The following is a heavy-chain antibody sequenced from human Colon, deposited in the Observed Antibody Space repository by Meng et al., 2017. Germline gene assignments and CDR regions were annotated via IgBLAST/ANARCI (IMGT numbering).Heavy chain of an antibody. Sequence: EVQLVESGGGRGKPGGSLRLSCAASGFTFSSYSMNWVRQAPGKGLEWVSSISSSSSYADSVKGRFTISRDNAKNSLYLQMNSLRAEDTAVYYCARGRVVVVASPSDYWGQGTLVTVSS. CDR1: GFTFSSYS. D-gene: IGHD2-15*01. V-gene: IGHV3-21*01. CDR3: ARGRVVVVASPSDY. J-gene: IGHJ4*02. CDR2: ISSSSS.